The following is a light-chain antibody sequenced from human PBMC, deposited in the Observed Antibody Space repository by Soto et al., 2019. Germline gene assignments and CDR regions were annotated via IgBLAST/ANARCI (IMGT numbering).Light chain of an antibody. CDR2: GAS. Sequence: EIVMTQSPATLSVSPGERATLSCRASQSVSSNLAWYQQKPGQAPRLLIYGASTGATGIPARFSGSGSGTEFTLTISSLPSEDFAVYYCQQYNKWPPYTFGQGTKLEIK. CDR1: QSVSSN. CDR3: QQYNKWPPYT. J-gene: IGKJ2*01. V-gene: IGKV3-15*01.